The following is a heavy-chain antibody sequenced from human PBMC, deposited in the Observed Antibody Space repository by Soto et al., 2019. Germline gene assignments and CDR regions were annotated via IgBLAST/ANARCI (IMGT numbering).Heavy chain of an antibody. J-gene: IGHJ5*02. CDR1: GGTFSSYT. CDR3: ASRYYYDSSGYYRVWFDP. CDR2: IIPILGIA. V-gene: IGHV1-69*02. D-gene: IGHD3-22*01. Sequence: QVQLVQSGAEVKKPGSSVKVSCKASGGTFSSYTISWVRQAPGQGLEWMGRIIPILGIANYAQKFQGRVTITADXXTXTXFMELSSLRSEDTAVYYCASRYYYDSSGYYRVWFDPWGQGTLVTVSS.